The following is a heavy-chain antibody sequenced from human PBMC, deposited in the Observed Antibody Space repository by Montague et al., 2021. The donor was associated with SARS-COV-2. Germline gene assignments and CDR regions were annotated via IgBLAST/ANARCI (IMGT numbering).Heavy chain of an antibody. Sequence: TLSLTCTVSGDSINSGSYYWSWIRQPAGKGLEWIGRIYTSGRTNYNPSLRSRITMSLDTSKSRFSLNLTSVTAADTAVYYCAGPDWLKHWGQGALVAVS. CDR2: IYTSGRT. J-gene: IGHJ1*01. V-gene: IGHV4-61*02. CDR1: GDSINSGSYY. CDR3: AGPDWLKH. D-gene: IGHD3-9*01.